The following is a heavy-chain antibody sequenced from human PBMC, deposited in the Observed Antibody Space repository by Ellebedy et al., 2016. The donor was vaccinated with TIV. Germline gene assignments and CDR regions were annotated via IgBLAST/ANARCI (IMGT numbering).Heavy chain of an antibody. CDR2: IYTDDTT. J-gene: IGHJ6*02. V-gene: IGHV3-66*01. Sequence: GGSLRLSCAASKFTVSYNYMNWVRQAPGKGPEWVSGIYTDDTTYYADSVKGRFTISRDNAKNSLYLQMNSLRAEDTAVYYCAREHSGYDYVLGFRYYHGMDVWGQGTSVTVSS. CDR1: KFTVSYNY. CDR3: AREHSGYDYVLGFRYYHGMDV. D-gene: IGHD5-12*01.